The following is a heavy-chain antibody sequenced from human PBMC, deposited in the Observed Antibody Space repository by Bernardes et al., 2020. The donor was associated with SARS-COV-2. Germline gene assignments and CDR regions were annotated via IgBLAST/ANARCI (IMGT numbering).Heavy chain of an antibody. D-gene: IGHD5-12*01. V-gene: IGHV3-23*01. Sequence: GYLSRSCAAAGLTLGLFAMPWVRPAPGKGLEWVATISGGGEATFYADSVKGRFTISRDNSKNTVNLQMNSLRTEDTAVYYCAKGGHFSPFDYWGQGTLVTVSS. CDR3: AKGGHFSPFDY. CDR1: GLTLGLFA. CDR2: ISGGGEAT. J-gene: IGHJ4*02.